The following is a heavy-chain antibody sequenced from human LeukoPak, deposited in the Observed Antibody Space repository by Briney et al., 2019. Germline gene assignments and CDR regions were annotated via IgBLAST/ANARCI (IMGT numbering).Heavy chain of an antibody. CDR1: GFTFSSYW. D-gene: IGHD3-3*01. CDR3: ARDPAPYYDFWSGHSLFDY. J-gene: IGHJ4*02. CDR2: IRSDGSST. Sequence: GGSLRLSCAASGFTFSSYWMHWVRQAPGKGLVWVSRIRSDGSSTSYADSVKGRFTISRDNAKNTLYLQMNSLRAEDTAVYSCARDPAPYYDFWSGHSLFDYWGRGTLVTVSS. V-gene: IGHV3-74*01.